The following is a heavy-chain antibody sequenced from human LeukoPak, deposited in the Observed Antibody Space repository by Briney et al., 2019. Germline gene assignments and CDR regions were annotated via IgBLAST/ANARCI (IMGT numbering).Heavy chain of an antibody. CDR2: ISYDGSNK. V-gene: IGHV3-30*15. CDR1: GFTFSSYA. J-gene: IGHJ4*02. CDR3: ARDGRDSSGYYSPNY. D-gene: IGHD3-22*01. Sequence: GGSLRLSCAASGFTFSSYAMHWVRQAPGKGLEWVAVISYDGSNKYYADSMKGRFTISRDNSKNTLYLQMSSLRAEDTAVYYCARDGRDSSGYYSPNYWGQGTLVTVSS.